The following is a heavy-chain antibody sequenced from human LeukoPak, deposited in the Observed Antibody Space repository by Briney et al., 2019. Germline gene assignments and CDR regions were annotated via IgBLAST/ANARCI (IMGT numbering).Heavy chain of an antibody. CDR1: GFTFSSYS. Sequence: GGSLRLSCAASGFTFSSYSMNWVRQAPGKGLEWVSSISTSSSYIYYADSVKGRFTISRDNAKNSLYLQMNSLRAEDTAVYYCARDLTTLWLGELSNYYYYYGMDVWGQGTTVTVSS. CDR2: ISTSSSYI. J-gene: IGHJ6*02. CDR3: ARDLTTLWLGELSNYYYYYGMDV. V-gene: IGHV3-21*01. D-gene: IGHD3-10*01.